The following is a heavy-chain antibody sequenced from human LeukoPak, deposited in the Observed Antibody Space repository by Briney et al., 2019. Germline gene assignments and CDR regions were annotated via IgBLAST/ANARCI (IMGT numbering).Heavy chain of an antibody. CDR2: INPNSGGT. CDR1: GYTFTGYY. CDR3: ARDQMGHNWFDP. Sequence: ASVKVSCKASGYTFTGYYMHWVRQAPGQGLEWMGWINPNSGGTNHAQKFQGRVTMTRDTSISTAYMELSRLRSDDTAVYYCARDQMGHNWFDPWGQGTLVTVSS. V-gene: IGHV1-2*02. D-gene: IGHD5-24*01. J-gene: IGHJ5*02.